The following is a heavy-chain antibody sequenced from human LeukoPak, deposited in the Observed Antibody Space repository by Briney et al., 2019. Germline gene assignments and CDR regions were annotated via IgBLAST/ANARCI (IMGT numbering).Heavy chain of an antibody. J-gene: IGHJ4*02. Sequence: SETLSLTCTVSGYSISSGYYWGWIRQPPGKGLEWIGSIYHSGSTYYNPSLKSRVTISVDTSKNQFSLKLSSVTAADTAVYYCARARYSTSGGWYGYWGQGTLVTVSS. CDR2: IYHSGST. D-gene: IGHD3-16*01. CDR3: ARARYSTSGGWYGY. V-gene: IGHV4-38-2*02. CDR1: GYSISSGYY.